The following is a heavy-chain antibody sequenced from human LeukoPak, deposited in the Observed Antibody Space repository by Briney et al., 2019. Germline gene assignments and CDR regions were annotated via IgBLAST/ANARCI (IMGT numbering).Heavy chain of an antibody. J-gene: IGHJ5*02. Sequence: ASVKVSCKASGYTFTGYYMHWVRQAPGQGLEWMGWINPNSGGTNYAQKFQGRVTMTGDTSISTAYMELSRLRSDDTAVYYCARDRQECSSTSCPFDPWGQGTLVTVSS. D-gene: IGHD2-2*01. CDR3: ARDRQECSSTSCPFDP. V-gene: IGHV1-2*02. CDR2: INPNSGGT. CDR1: GYTFTGYY.